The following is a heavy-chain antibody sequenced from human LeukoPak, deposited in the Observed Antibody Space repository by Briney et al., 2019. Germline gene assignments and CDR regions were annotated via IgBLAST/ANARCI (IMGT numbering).Heavy chain of an antibody. CDR3: ARDNGSAARITIIGVVTDDAFDI. CDR1: GGSISSYY. V-gene: IGHV4-4*07. Sequence: SETLSLTCTVSGGSISSYYWSWIRQPAGKGLEWIGRIYTSGSTNYNPSLKSRVTMSVDTSKNQFSLKLSSVTAADTAVYYCARDNGSAARITIIGVVTDDAFDIWGQGTMVTVSS. D-gene: IGHD3-3*01. CDR2: IYTSGST. J-gene: IGHJ3*02.